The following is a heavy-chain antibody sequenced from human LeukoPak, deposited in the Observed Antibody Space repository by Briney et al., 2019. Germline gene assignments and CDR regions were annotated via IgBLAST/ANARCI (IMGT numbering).Heavy chain of an antibody. J-gene: IGHJ4*02. Sequence: PSETLSLTCTVSGGSISNSGYYWGWIRQPPGKGLEWIGSIYSRGTTYYNPSLKSRVTISLDTSKNQFSLKLSSGTASDTAVYDCARLGASSGYYDYWGQGTLVTVSS. D-gene: IGHD3-22*01. CDR2: IYSRGTT. CDR3: ARLGASSGYYDY. CDR1: GGSISNSGYY. V-gene: IGHV4-39*01.